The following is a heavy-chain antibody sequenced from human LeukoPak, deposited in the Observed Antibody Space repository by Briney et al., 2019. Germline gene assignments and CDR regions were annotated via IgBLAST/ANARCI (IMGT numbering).Heavy chain of an antibody. D-gene: IGHD1-1*01. CDR1: GFTFDDYG. V-gene: IGHV3-20*04. Sequence: GGSLRLSCAASGFTFDDYGMSWVRQAPGKGLEWVSGINWSGGSTGYTDSVKGRFTISRDNAKNSLYLQMNSLRAEDTAVYYCANLRKSLWIPEFDYWGQGTLVTVSS. CDR2: INWSGGST. CDR3: ANLRKSLWIPEFDY. J-gene: IGHJ4*02.